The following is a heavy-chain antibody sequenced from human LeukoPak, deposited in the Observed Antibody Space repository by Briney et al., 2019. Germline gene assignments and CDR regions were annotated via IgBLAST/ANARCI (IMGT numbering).Heavy chain of an antibody. V-gene: IGHV4-34*01. D-gene: IGHD1-1*01. J-gene: IGHJ6*03. CDR2: INYGGDT. Sequence: SETLSLTCGVDGGSFSGYDWTWVRQAPGKGLEWKGQINYGGDTNYNPALKSRVTISVDTSKKQFSLKVTSVTAADTAVYYCARGLGWKVTPMGLFYMDVWGEGATVTVSS. CDR3: ARGLGWKVTPMGLFYMDV. CDR1: GGSFSGYD.